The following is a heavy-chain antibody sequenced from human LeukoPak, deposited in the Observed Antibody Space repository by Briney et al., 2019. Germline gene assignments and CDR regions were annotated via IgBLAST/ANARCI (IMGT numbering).Heavy chain of an antibody. D-gene: IGHD6-13*01. CDR2: IWYDGSNK. J-gene: IGHJ3*02. V-gene: IGHV3-33*08. Sequence: GGSLRLSCAASGFTFSSYWRHWVRQAPGKGLEWVAVIWYDGSNKYYADSVKGRFTISRDNSKNTLYLQMNSLRAEDTAVYYCVRREGQQLAKGAFGALDIWGQGTIVTDSS. CDR3: VRREGQQLAKGAFGALDI. CDR1: GFTFSSYW.